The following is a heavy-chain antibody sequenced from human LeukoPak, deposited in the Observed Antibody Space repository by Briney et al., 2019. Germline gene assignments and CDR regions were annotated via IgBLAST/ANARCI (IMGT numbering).Heavy chain of an antibody. CDR2: IYYSGST. CDR1: GGSISSDNYY. D-gene: IGHD5-24*01. V-gene: IGHV4-61*10. Sequence: SETLSLTCSVSGGSISSDNYYWSWIRQPAGKGLEWIGYIYYSGSTNYNPSLKSRVTISVDTSKNQFSLKLSSVTAADTAVYYCASLEMATTSLIYWGQGTLVTVSS. CDR3: ASLEMATTSLIY. J-gene: IGHJ4*02.